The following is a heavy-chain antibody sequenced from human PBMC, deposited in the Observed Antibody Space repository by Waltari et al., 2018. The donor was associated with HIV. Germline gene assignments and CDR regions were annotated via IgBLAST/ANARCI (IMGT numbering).Heavy chain of an antibody. Sequence: EVQLVESGGGLIQPGGSLRLSCAASGFTVRSNYMRWARQATGKGLEWVSVIYSGGSTYYADSVKGRFTISRDNSKNTLYLQMNSVRAEDTAVYYCARDRPAMVKTDYGMDVWGQGTTVTVSS. CDR3: ARDRPAMVKTDYGMDV. D-gene: IGHD5-18*01. CDR1: GFTVRSNY. V-gene: IGHV3-53*01. J-gene: IGHJ6*02. CDR2: IYSGGST.